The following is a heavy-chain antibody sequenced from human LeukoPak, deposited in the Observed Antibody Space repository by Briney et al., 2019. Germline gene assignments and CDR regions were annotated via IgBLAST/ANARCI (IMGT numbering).Heavy chain of an antibody. V-gene: IGHV3-23*01. Sequence: GGSLRLSCAASGFTFSSYWMSWVRQAPGKGLEWVSSISGSGGSTNYADSVKGRFTISRDNSKNTLYLQMNSLRAEDTAVYYCAKIDWGSYRFGYFDHWGQGTLVTVSS. CDR2: ISGSGGST. CDR1: GFTFSSYW. CDR3: AKIDWGSYRFGYFDH. J-gene: IGHJ4*02. D-gene: IGHD3-16*02.